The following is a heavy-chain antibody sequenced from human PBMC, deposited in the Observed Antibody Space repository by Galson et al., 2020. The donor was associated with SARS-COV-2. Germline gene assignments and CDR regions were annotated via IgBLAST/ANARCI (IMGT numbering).Heavy chain of an antibody. CDR1: GGSFSAYS. Sequence: SETLSLTCAVYGGSFSAYSWPWIRQPLGKGLEWIGEVKLGGDTNYSPSLRSRVTISVDTSHNQFSLNLRSVTAADTAHYYCARGHRGVVPSPVLGLGPFYSYYYMDVWGKGTTVTVSS. J-gene: IGHJ6*03. D-gene: IGHD3-10*01. V-gene: IGHV4-34*01. CDR3: ARGHRGVVPSPVLGLGPFYSYYYMDV. CDR2: VKLGGDT.